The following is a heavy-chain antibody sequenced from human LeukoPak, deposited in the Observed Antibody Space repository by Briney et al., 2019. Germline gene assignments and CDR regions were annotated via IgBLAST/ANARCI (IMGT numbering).Heavy chain of an antibody. CDR1: GYTFTSYG. D-gene: IGHD3-10*01. Sequence: ASVKVSCKASGYTFTSYGISWVRQAPGQGLEWMGWISAYNGNTNYAQKLQGRATMTTDTSTSTAYMELRSLRSDDTAVYYCARDVYRITMVRGVIPDYWGQGTLVTVSS. CDR2: ISAYNGNT. V-gene: IGHV1-18*01. CDR3: ARDVYRITMVRGVIPDY. J-gene: IGHJ4*02.